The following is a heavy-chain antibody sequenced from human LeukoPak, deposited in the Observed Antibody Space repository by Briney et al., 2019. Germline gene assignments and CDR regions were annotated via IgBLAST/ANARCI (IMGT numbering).Heavy chain of an antibody. CDR1: GFTFSSYE. CDR2: ISSSGSTI. J-gene: IGHJ3*02. D-gene: IGHD3-22*01. CDR3: ARDRDYYDSSGYHIAYAFDI. Sequence: GGSLRLSCAASGFTFSSYEMNWVRQAPGKGLEWVSYISSSGSTIYYADSVKGRFTISRDNAKNSLYLQMNSLRAEDTAVYYCARDRDYYDSSGYHIAYAFDIWGQGTMVTVSS. V-gene: IGHV3-48*03.